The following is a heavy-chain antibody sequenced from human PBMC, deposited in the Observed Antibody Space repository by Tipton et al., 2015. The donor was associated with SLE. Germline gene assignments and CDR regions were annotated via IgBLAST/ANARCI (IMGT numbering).Heavy chain of an antibody. V-gene: IGHV4-39*07. CDR3: ARQDGDYWGGAFDI. CDR1: GGSISSSSYY. J-gene: IGHJ3*02. CDR2: IYYSGST. D-gene: IGHD4-17*01. Sequence: TLSLTCTVSGGSISSSSYYWGWIRQPPGKGLEWIGSIYYSGSTYYNPSLKSRVTISVDTSKNQFCLKLSSVTAADTAVYYCARQDGDYWGGAFDIWAKGQWSPSLQ.